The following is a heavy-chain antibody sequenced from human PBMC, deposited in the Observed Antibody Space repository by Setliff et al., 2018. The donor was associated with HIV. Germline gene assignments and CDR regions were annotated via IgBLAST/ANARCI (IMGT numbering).Heavy chain of an antibody. D-gene: IGHD2-15*01. V-gene: IGHV3-53*01. Sequence: GSLRLSCAASGFSVSTSYVTWVRQAPGGGLEWVSVIYGGDVTHYTDSVKGRFIISRDNSRNIVYLQMYSLRIEDTAVYYCAKGIKWLAPWGQGTPVTVSS. CDR1: GFSVSTSY. J-gene: IGHJ5*02. CDR2: IYGGDVT. CDR3: AKGIKWLAP.